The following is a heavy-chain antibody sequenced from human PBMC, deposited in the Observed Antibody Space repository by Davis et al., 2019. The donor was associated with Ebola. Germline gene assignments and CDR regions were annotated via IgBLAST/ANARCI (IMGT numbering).Heavy chain of an antibody. CDR3: ARGYCSGGSCYPYGFDY. J-gene: IGHJ4*02. D-gene: IGHD2-15*01. Sequence: GESLKISCQGSGYSFTSYWIGWVRQMPGKGLEWMGIIYPGDSDTRYSPSFQGQVTISADTSISTAYLQWSSLKASDTAMYYCARGYCSGGSCYPYGFDYWGQGTLVTVSS. CDR2: IYPGDSDT. CDR1: GYSFTSYW. V-gene: IGHV5-51*01.